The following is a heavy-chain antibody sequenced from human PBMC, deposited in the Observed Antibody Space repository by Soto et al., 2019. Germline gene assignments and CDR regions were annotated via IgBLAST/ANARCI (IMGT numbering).Heavy chain of an antibody. D-gene: IGHD6-19*01. CDR3: ARKGPGPPQVGGWYPDYFDY. V-gene: IGHV3-7*01. CDR2: IKQDGSEK. CDR1: GFTFSSYW. Sequence: LRLSCAASGFTFSSYWMSWVRQAPGKGLEWVANIKQDGSEKYYVDSVKGRFTISRDNAKNSLYLQMNSLRAEDTAVYYCARKGPGPPQVGGWYPDYFDYWGQGTLVTVSS. J-gene: IGHJ4*02.